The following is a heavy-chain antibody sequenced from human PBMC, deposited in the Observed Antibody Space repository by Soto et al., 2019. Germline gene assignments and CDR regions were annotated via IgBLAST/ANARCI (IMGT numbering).Heavy chain of an antibody. CDR2: ISYDGSNK. D-gene: IGHD3-22*01. J-gene: IGHJ4*02. V-gene: IGHV3-30-3*01. CDR1: GFTFSSYA. CDR3: ARESDSSGYTFDY. Sequence: QVQLVESGGGVVQPGRSLRLSCAASGFTFSSYAMHWVRQAPGKGLEWVAVISYDGSNKYYADSVKGRFTISRDSSKNTLYLQMNSLRAEDTAVYYCARESDSSGYTFDYWGQGTLVTVSS.